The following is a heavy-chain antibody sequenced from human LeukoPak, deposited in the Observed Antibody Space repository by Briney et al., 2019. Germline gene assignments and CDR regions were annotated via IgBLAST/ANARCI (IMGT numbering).Heavy chain of an antibody. CDR2: IKHDGNEK. D-gene: IGHD4-23*01. CDR1: GFTFSSYW. CDR3: AREDYGGNYDY. V-gene: IGHV3-7*01. J-gene: IGHJ4*02. Sequence: GGSLRLSCAASGFTFSSYWMSWVRQAPGKGLEWVANIKHDGNEKYYVDPVKGRFTISRDNAKNSLYLQMNSLGAEDTAVYYCAREDYGGNYDYWGQGTLVTVSS.